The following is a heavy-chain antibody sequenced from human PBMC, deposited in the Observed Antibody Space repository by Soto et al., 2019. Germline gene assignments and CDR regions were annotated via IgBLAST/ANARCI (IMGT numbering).Heavy chain of an antibody. Sequence: SVKVSCKASGGTFSSYAISWVRQAPGQGLEWMGGIIPIFGTANYAQKFQGRVTITADESTSTAYMELSSLRSEDTAVYYCARSYCDSSGNPGEAFDIWGQGTMVTVSS. D-gene: IGHD3-22*01. CDR1: GGTFSSYA. V-gene: IGHV1-69*13. CDR3: ARSYCDSSGNPGEAFDI. CDR2: IIPIFGTA. J-gene: IGHJ3*02.